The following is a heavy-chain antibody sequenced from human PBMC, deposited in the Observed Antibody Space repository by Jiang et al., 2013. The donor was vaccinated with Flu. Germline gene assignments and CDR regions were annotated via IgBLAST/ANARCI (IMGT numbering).Heavy chain of an antibody. J-gene: IGHJ2*01. D-gene: IGHD1-26*01. V-gene: IGHV4-59*01. CDR2: IYYSGST. CDR3: ARELEGGSYYYWYFDL. CDR1: GGSISSYY. Sequence: GPGLVKPSETLSLTCTVSGGSISSYYWSWIRQPPGKGLEWIGYIYYSGSTNYNPSLKSRVTISVDTSKNQFSLKLSSVTAADTAVYYCARELEGGSYYYWYFDLWGRGTLVTVSS.